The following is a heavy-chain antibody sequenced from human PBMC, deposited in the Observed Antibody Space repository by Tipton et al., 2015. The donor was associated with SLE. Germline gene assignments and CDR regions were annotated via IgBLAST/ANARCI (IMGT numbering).Heavy chain of an antibody. J-gene: IGHJ4*02. CDR3: ARGISVVIAKPFLDS. D-gene: IGHD2-21*01. V-gene: IGHV4-34*01. Sequence: TLSLTCTVYTGSFSGYYWSWIRQPPGKGLEWIGEINHSGSTNYNPSLKSRVTISVDTSKNQFSLKLSSVTAADTAVYYCARGISVVIAKPFLDSWGQGTLVNVSS. CDR2: INHSGST. CDR1: TGSFSGYY.